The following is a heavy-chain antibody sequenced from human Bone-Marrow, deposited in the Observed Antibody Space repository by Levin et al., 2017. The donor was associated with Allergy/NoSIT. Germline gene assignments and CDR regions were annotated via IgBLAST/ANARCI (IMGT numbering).Heavy chain of an antibody. J-gene: IGHJ4*02. CDR2: ISSIGGGS. CDR1: GFTFSTYA. CDR3: AQGGGSSWFIH. Sequence: GGSLRLSCAASGFTFSTYAMSWVRQAPGKGLEWVSSISSIGGGSYYADSVKGRFTISRDNSENTLYLQMNSLRAEDTAVYYCAQGGGSSWFIHWGQGTLVTVSS. D-gene: IGHD6-13*01. V-gene: IGHV3-23*01.